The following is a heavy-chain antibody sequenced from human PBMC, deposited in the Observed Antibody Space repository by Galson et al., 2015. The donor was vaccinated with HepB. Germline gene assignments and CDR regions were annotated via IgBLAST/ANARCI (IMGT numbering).Heavy chain of an antibody. Sequence: SLILSCSASGFTVSSNYISWVRQAPGKGLEWCSVIYNGGSTYYSDSVKGRFTISRDNSKNTLYLQMNSLRAEDTAVYYCARVVKFSWAFDIWGQGTMVTVSS. CDR2: IYNGGST. V-gene: IGHV3-53*05. J-gene: IGHJ3*02. CDR1: GFTVSSNY. CDR3: ARVVKFSWAFDI.